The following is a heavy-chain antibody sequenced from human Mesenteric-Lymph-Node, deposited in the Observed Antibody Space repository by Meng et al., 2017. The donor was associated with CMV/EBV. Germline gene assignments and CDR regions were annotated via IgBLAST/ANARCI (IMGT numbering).Heavy chain of an antibody. Sequence: GESLKISCAASGFTFNTFTMNWVRQAPGKGLEWVSSISGSSRDIHYADSVKGRFTISRDNAKNAVYLQMHSPRAEDTAVYYCARENHGVHVWSWGQGTLVTVSS. CDR3: ARENHGVHVWS. D-gene: IGHD3-10*01. CDR2: ISGSSRDI. CDR1: GFTFNTFT. J-gene: IGHJ5*02. V-gene: IGHV3-21*06.